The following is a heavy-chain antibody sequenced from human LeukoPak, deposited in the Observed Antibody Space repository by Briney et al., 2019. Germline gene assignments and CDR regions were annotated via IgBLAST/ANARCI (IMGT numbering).Heavy chain of an antibody. CDR1: GYTFTSYG. V-gene: IGHV1-18*01. J-gene: IGHJ6*02. D-gene: IGHD6-13*01. Sequence: ASVKVSCKASGYTFTSYGISWVRQAPGEGLEWMGWISVYNGNTNYAQKLQGRATMTTDTSISTAYMEVSRLRSDDTAVYYCARVRIGQQLDKYYYYAMDVWGQGTTVTVSS. CDR3: ARVRIGQQLDKYYYYAMDV. CDR2: ISVYNGNT.